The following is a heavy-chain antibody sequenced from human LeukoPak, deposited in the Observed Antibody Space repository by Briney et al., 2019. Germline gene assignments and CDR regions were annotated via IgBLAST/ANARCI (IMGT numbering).Heavy chain of an antibody. V-gene: IGHV4-34*01. J-gene: IGHJ6*03. CDR3: ERRWIYGTNYYIDV. D-gene: IGHD4-17*01. Sequence: SETLSLTCAVSGGSSCNYYWCWIRQPPGKGLEWIGEINDSGRTNYNPSLMSRVTVSADTSKNQFSLRLTSVTATDTAVYYCERRWIYGTNYYIDVWGNGATVSVSS. CDR2: INDSGRT. CDR1: GGSSCNYY.